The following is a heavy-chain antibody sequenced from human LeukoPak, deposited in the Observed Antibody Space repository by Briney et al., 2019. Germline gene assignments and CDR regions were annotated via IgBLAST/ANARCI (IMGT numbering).Heavy chain of an antibody. CDR2: IYYSGST. CDR1: GGSISSSSYY. D-gene: IGHD6-19*01. J-gene: IGHJ4*02. Sequence: KPSETLSLTCTVSGGSISSSSYYWGWIRQPPGKGLEWIGSIYYSGSTYYNPSLMSRVTISVETSKNQFSMKLSSVTAADTAVYYCARNRRNSSGWYGNVSFDYWGQGTLVTVSS. V-gene: IGHV4-39*01. CDR3: ARNRRNSSGWYGNVSFDY.